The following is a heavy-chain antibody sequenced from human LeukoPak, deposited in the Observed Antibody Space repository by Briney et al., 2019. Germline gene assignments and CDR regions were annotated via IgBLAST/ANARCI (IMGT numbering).Heavy chain of an antibody. V-gene: IGHV3-21*01. Sequence: GGSLRLSCAASGFTFSSYSMNWVRQAPGKGLEWVSSISSSSSYIYYANSVKGRFTISRDNAKNSLYLQMNSLRAEDTAVYYCARVRGYYYGMGVWGQGTTVTVSS. CDR2: ISSSSSYI. CDR1: GFTFSSYS. CDR3: ARVRGYYYGMGV. D-gene: IGHD5-24*01. J-gene: IGHJ6*02.